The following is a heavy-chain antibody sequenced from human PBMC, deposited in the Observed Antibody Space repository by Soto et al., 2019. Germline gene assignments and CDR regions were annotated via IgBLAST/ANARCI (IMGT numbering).Heavy chain of an antibody. Sequence: SLRLSCAASGFTFSSYSMNWVRQAPGKGLELVSYISSSSSTIYYADSVKGRFTISRDNAKNSLYLQMNSLRDEDTAVYYCARDPYYDILTGYPRLYYYGMDVWGQGXTVTVSS. D-gene: IGHD3-9*01. CDR1: GFTFSSYS. J-gene: IGHJ6*02. CDR2: ISSSSSTI. V-gene: IGHV3-48*02. CDR3: ARDPYYDILTGYPRLYYYGMDV.